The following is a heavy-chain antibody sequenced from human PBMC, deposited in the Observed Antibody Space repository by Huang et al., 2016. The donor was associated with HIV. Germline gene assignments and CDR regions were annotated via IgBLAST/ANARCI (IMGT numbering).Heavy chain of an antibody. CDR1: GYSFSTYW. J-gene: IGHJ6*02. CDR2: IYPGDSDT. D-gene: IGHD3-10*01. V-gene: IGHV5-51*01. Sequence: EVQLVQSGGELKKPGESLKISCEGSGYSFSTYWIAWVRQMPGKGLEWMGIIYPGDSDTRYSPSFQGQVTISADKSINTAYLQWSSLKASDTAMYYCARLIGSPSFYYGLDVWGQGTTVTVSS. CDR3: ARLIGSPSFYYGLDV.